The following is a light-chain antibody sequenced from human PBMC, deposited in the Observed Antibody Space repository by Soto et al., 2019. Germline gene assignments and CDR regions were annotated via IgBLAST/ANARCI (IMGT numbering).Light chain of an antibody. V-gene: IGLV2-8*01. CDR2: DVT. CDR1: SSDVGAYNC. CDR3: NSYAGSNNLL. Sequence: QSALTQPPSASGSPGQSVTISCTGTSSDVGAYNCISWYQHHPGKAPKLIIYDVTKRPSGVPDRFSGSKSGNTASLTVSGLQAEDEANYYCNSYAGSNNLLFGGGTKLTVL. J-gene: IGLJ2*01.